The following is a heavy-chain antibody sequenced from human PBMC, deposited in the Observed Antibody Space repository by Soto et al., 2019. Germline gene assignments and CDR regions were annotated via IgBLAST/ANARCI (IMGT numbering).Heavy chain of an antibody. CDR3: ARGLPNCSSFDS. V-gene: IGHV3-74*01. D-gene: IGHD6-6*01. CDR2: VSSDGSST. Sequence: EVQLVESGGGLVQPGESLSLSCAASGFTCRSDWMPWISQAPGKGLVWVSRVSSDGSSTVYANSVTGRLTISRDNDKHTLCLQMNSLSDEATAVYYCARGLPNCSSFDSWGQGTLVTVSS. CDR1: GFTCRSDW. J-gene: IGHJ4*02.